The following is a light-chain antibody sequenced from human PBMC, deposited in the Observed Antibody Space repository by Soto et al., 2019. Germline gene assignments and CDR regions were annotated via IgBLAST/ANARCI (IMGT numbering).Light chain of an antibody. Sequence: QSALTQPASVSGSPGQSITISCTGTSSDVGGYEYVSWYQQHPGKAPKRIIYDVSDRPSGVSNRFSGSKSGNTASLAFFGLQAEDEADYYCSSYTTSSPLGVFGTGTKVTVL. CDR2: DVS. CDR3: SSYTTSSPLGV. V-gene: IGLV2-14*03. CDR1: SSDVGGYEY. J-gene: IGLJ1*01.